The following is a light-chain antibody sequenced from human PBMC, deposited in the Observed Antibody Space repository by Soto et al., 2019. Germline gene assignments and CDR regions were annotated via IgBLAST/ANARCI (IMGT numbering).Light chain of an antibody. V-gene: IGKV3-20*01. CDR3: QQYGRTSWT. Sequence: EIVLTQSPGTLSLSPGEGATLSCRASQSVSTNFFAWYQQKPGQAPRLLIYGASTRATGIPDRFSGSGSGTDFTLTISRLEPEDFAVYYGQQYGRTSWTFGKGTKVEIK. CDR2: GAS. J-gene: IGKJ1*01. CDR1: QSVSTNF.